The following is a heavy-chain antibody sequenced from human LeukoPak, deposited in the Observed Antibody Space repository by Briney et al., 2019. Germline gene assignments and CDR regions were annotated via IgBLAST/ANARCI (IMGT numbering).Heavy chain of an antibody. CDR3: ARDSTPQGWFEDY. J-gene: IGHJ4*02. V-gene: IGHV3-48*04. CDR2: ISSSGSTI. CDR1: GFTFSSYS. Sequence: GGSLRLSCAASGFTFSSYSKNWVRQAPGKGLEWVSYISSSGSTIYYADSVKGRFTISRDNAKNSLYLQMNSLRAEDTAVYYCARDSTPQGWFEDYWGQGTLVTVSS. D-gene: IGHD3-10*01.